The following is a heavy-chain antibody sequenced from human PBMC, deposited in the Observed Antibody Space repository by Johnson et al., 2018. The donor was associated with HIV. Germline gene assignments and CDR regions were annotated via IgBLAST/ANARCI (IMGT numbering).Heavy chain of an antibody. J-gene: IGHJ3*02. CDR1: EFTFNNAW. V-gene: IGHV3-15*01. Sequence: VQLVESGGGLVEPGGSLRLSCATSEFTFNNAWMKWVRQAPGKGLEWVGHIKSKTDSGTTDYAAAVKGRLTISRDDSKNRLYLQMNSLRAEDTAVYYCAKDQGETYYNFWSGYLGDAFDIWGQGTIVTVSS. CDR2: IKSKTDSGTT. D-gene: IGHD3-3*01. CDR3: AKDQGETYYNFWSGYLGDAFDI.